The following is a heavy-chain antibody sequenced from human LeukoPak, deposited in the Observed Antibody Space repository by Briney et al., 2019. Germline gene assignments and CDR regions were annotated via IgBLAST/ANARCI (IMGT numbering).Heavy chain of an antibody. CDR2: TRNKANNYAT. CDR3: AKSFQVTVSKWELLRAPSFDY. V-gene: IGHV3-72*01. D-gene: IGHD1-26*01. J-gene: IGHJ4*02. Sequence: PGGSLRLSCAASGYTFSDHYIDWVRQAPGKGLEWVGHTRNKANNYATEYAASVKGRFTISRDDSRNSVYLQMNSLKTEDTAVYYCAKSFQVTVSKWELLRAPSFDYWGQGTLVTVSS. CDR1: GYTFSDHY.